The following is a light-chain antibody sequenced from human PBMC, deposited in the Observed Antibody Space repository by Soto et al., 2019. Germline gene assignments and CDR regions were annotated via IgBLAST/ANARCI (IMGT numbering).Light chain of an antibody. J-gene: IGKJ2*01. CDR2: SAS. CDR1: QSFRTN. V-gene: IGKV3-15*01. CDR3: QQSRDWPRYT. Sequence: EIVLTQSPATLSLSPGDSATLSCRASQSFRTNLAWYQQKPGQAPRLLIYSASTRATGVPARFRGSGSGPEFTLTINSLQSEDSATYYCQQSRDWPRYTFGQGTKLEIK.